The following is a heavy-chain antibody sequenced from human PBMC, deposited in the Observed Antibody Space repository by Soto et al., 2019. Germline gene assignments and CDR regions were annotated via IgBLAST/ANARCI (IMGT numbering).Heavy chain of an antibody. D-gene: IGHD2-2*01. J-gene: IGHJ4*02. Sequence: SVKVSCKASGGTFSSYTFNWVRQAPGQGLEWMGRIIPILDTPNYPQNFQGRVTITADKSTSTAYMELSSLSSEDTAVYYFARDPSICSSTTGYSPLYTWAQETLVPISS. CDR2: IIPILDTP. CDR3: ARDPSICSSTTGYSPLYT. V-gene: IGHV1-69*08. CDR1: GGTFSSYT.